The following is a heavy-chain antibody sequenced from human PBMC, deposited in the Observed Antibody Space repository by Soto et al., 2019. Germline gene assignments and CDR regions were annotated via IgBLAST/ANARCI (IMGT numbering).Heavy chain of an antibody. V-gene: IGHV1-3*01. D-gene: IGHD2-2*01. CDR3: ARGYCSSTSCQYYFDY. Sequence: RASVKVSCKASGYTFTGYAIHWVRQAPGQRLEWMGWINGGNGDTKYSQNFQGRVTITRETSASTAYMELTSLGSEDTAVYHYARGYCSSTSCQYYFDYWGQGTPVTVSS. J-gene: IGHJ4*02. CDR2: INGGNGDT. CDR1: GYTFTGYA.